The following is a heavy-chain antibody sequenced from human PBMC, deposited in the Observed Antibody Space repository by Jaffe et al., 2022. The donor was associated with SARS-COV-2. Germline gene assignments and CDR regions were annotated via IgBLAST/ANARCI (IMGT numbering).Heavy chain of an antibody. D-gene: IGHD2-2*01. J-gene: IGHJ6*02. CDR1: GFTFSSYS. CDR3: ARDQIVVVPAAIKGYYYGMDV. V-gene: IGHV3-21*01. Sequence: EVQLVESGGGLVKPGGSLRLSCAASGFTFSSYSMNWVRQAPGKGLEWVSSISSSSSYIYYADSVKGRFTISRDNAKNSLYLQMNSLRAEDTAVYYCARDQIVVVPAAIKGYYYGMDVWGQGTTVTVSS. CDR2: ISSSSSYI.